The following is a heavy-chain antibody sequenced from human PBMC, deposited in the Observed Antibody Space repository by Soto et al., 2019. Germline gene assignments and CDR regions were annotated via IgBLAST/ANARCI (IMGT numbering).Heavy chain of an antibody. CDR1: GFTFSSYS. CDR3: ATLGYSRVRNWFDP. Sequence: PGGSLRLSWAAAGFTFSSYSMNWVRQAPGKGLEWVSSISSSSSYIYYADSVKGRFTISRDNAKNSLYLQMNSLRAEDTAVYYCATLGYSRVRNWFDPWGQGTLVPVFS. D-gene: IGHD6-13*01. J-gene: IGHJ5*02. CDR2: ISSSSSYI. V-gene: IGHV3-21*01.